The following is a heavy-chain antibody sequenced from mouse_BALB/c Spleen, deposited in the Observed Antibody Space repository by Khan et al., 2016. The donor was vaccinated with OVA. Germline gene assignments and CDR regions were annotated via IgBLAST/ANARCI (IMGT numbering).Heavy chain of an antibody. J-gene: IGHJ3*01. D-gene: IGHD2-13*01. CDR1: GFTFSDYY. CDR2: ISDGGSYI. Sequence: EVELVESGGGFVTPGGSLRLSCAASGFTFSDYYMYWVRQTPEKRLEWVATISDGGSYIFYLDNVKGRFTISRDNAKNNLYLQMSSLKSEDTGMSYCTTGYYGDPFAYWGHGTLVTVFA. V-gene: IGHV5-4*02. CDR3: TTGYYGDPFAY.